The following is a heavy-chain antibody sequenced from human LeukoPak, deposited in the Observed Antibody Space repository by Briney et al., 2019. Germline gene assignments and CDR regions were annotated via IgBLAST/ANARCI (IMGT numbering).Heavy chain of an antibody. CDR2: ISGSGGST. CDR1: GFTFSSYA. V-gene: IGHV3-23*01. J-gene: IGHJ3*02. D-gene: IGHD3-9*01. Sequence: PGGSLRLSCAASGFTFSSYAMSWVRLAPGKGLEWVSAISGSGGSTYYADSVKGRFTISRDNSKKTMYLQMKSLRGEDTAVYYCAKASGQFDSNDAFDIWGQGTVVTVSS. CDR3: AKASGQFDSNDAFDI.